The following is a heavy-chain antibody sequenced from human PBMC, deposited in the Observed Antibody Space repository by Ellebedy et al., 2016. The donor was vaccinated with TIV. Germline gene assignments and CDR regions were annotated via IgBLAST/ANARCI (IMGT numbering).Heavy chain of an antibody. Sequence: ASVKVSCKGSGYTFTSDWIAWVRQMPGKGLEWMGRIDPSDSYTTYSPSFQGHVTISADRSISTAYLQWSSLKASDTAMYYCASDPHYGSGTYYPWGQGTLVTVSS. CDR3: ASDPHYGSGTYYP. J-gene: IGHJ4*02. D-gene: IGHD3-10*01. CDR2: IDPSDSYT. V-gene: IGHV5-10-1*01. CDR1: GYTFTSDW.